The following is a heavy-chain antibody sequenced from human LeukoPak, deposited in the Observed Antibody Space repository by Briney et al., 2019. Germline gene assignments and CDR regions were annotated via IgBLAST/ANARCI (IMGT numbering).Heavy chain of an antibody. CDR1: GGSISSYY. CDR3: ARSTSWGTATGYFDY. J-gene: IGHJ4*02. D-gene: IGHD2-15*01. CDR2: FYNSGRT. Sequence: PSETLSLTCAVSGGSISSYYWSWIRRSPGKGLEWIGYFYNSGRTIYNPSLKTRVTISADTSKNQFSLKLNSVTAADTAVYYCARSTSWGTATGYFDYWGQGTLVTVSP. V-gene: IGHV4-59*01.